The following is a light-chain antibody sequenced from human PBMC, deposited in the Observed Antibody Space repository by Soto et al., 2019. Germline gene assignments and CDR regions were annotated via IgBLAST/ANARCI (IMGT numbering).Light chain of an antibody. CDR2: DVS. CDR3: SSYTSSSTHV. Sequence: QSALTQPASVSGSPGQXXTISCTGTSSDVGAYTFVSWYQQHPDKVPKLMIFDVSRRPSGVSDRFSGSKSGNTASLTISGLQPEDEADYYCSSYTSSSTHVFGSGTKVTVL. J-gene: IGLJ1*01. CDR1: SSDVGAYTF. V-gene: IGLV2-14*03.